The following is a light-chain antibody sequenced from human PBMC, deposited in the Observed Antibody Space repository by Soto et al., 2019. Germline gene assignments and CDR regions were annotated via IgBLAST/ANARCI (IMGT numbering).Light chain of an antibody. CDR1: QSISNY. Sequence: DVQMTQSPSSLSASVGDRVTITCRASQSISNYLNWYQQTPGKAPKLLIYTASSWQTGVPSRFSGSGSGTDFTLTISSLHPEDFATYYCQQTYSTPRTFGQGTKVEIK. J-gene: IGKJ1*01. V-gene: IGKV1-39*01. CDR3: QQTYSTPRT. CDR2: TAS.